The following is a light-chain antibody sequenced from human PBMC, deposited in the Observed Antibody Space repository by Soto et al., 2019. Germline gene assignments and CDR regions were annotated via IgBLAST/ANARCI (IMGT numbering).Light chain of an antibody. CDR1: SSDAGGYNY. J-gene: IGLJ1*01. Sequence: QSALTQPASVSGSPGQSITISCTGTSSDAGGYNYVSWFQQRPGNAPKLMIYDVSNRPSGVSNRFSGSKSGNTASLTTSGLQAEDVADYYCSSYKSTSTYVFGAGTKVTVL. V-gene: IGLV2-14*01. CDR3: SSYKSTSTYV. CDR2: DVS.